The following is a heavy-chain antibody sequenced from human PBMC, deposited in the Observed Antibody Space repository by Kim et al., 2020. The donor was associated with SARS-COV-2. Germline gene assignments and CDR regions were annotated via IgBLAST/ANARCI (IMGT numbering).Heavy chain of an antibody. CDR2: IYPSDSYT. CDR3: ARQEINCSGGSCYSEFDY. J-gene: IGHJ4*02. CDR1: GYSFTSYW. Sequence: GESLKISCKGSGYSFTSYWISWVRQMPGKGLEWMGRIYPSDSYTNYSPSFQGHVTISADKSISTAYLQWSSLKASDTAMYYCARQEINCSGGSCYSEFDYWGQGTLVTVSS. D-gene: IGHD2-15*01. V-gene: IGHV5-10-1*01.